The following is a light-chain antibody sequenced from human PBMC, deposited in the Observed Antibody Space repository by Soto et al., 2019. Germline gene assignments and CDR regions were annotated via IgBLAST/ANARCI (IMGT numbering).Light chain of an antibody. V-gene: IGKV3D-20*02. CDR2: GAS. Sequence: ESVLTQSPGTLSFSPVERATLSFRASQSVSSSYLAWYQQKPGQAPRLLIYGASSRATGIPARFSGSGSGTDFTLTISSLEPEDFAVYYCQQRDIWPWTFGQGTKVDIK. J-gene: IGKJ1*01. CDR3: QQRDIWPWT. CDR1: QSVSSSY.